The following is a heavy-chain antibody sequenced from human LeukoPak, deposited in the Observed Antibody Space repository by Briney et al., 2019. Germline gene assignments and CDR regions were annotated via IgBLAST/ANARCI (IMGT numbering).Heavy chain of an antibody. V-gene: IGHV3-7*03. CDR3: AKDRLGLRTFNDY. CDR1: GFTFSSYW. J-gene: IGHJ4*02. CDR2: IKQDGSEK. D-gene: IGHD3-3*01. Sequence: PGGSLRLSCAASGFTFSSYWMSWVRQAPGKGLEWVANIKQDGSEKNYVDSVKGRFTISRDNSKNTLYLQMNSLRAEDTAVYYCAKDRLGLRTFNDYWGQGTLVTVSS.